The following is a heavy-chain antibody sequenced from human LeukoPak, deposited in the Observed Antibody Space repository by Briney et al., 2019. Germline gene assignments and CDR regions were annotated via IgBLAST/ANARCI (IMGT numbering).Heavy chain of an antibody. CDR3: ARAVYDAFDI. V-gene: IGHV4-4*07. CDR2: IHTSGSI. D-gene: IGHD5/OR15-5a*01. J-gene: IGHJ3*02. Sequence: SETLSLTCTVSGASISNYYWSWIRQPAGKGLEWIGRIHTSGSINYNPSLKSRATISVDTSKNQFSLKLSSVTAADTAVYYCARAVYDAFDIWGQGTMVTVSS. CDR1: GASISNYY.